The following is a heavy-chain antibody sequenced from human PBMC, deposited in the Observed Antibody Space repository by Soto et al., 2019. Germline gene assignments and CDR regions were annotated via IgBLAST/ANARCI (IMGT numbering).Heavy chain of an antibody. J-gene: IGHJ4*02. Sequence: EVQLVESGGGLVQPGRSLRLSCAASGFTFDDYAMHWVRQAPGKGLEWVSGISWHSGSIGYADSVKGRFTISRDNAKNSLYLQMNSLRAEDTALYYCAKDRRLGGSYFDYWGQGTLVTVSS. CDR1: GFTFDDYA. D-gene: IGHD7-27*01. CDR2: ISWHSGSI. V-gene: IGHV3-9*01. CDR3: AKDRRLGGSYFDY.